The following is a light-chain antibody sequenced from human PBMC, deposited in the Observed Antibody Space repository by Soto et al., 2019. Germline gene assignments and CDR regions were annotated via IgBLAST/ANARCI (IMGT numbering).Light chain of an antibody. J-gene: IGKJ4*01. CDR2: GAS. CDR1: QSVGTN. V-gene: IGKV3-15*01. Sequence: EIVMTQSPATLSVSPGERATLSCRTSQSVGTNLAWYQLKPGQAPRLLIYGASTRATDMPARCSGSGSGTEFTLTISSLQSEDFAVYYCQLYNNWPLTFGGGTKVEIK. CDR3: QLYNNWPLT.